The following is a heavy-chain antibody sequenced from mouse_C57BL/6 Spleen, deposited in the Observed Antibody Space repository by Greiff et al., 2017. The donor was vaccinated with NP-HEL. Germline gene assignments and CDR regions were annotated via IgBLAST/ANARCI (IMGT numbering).Heavy chain of an antibody. J-gene: IGHJ4*01. D-gene: IGHD1-1*01. CDR3: ARLTTTVYYAMDY. CDR2: IDPSDSYT. CDR1: GYTFTSYW. V-gene: IGHV1-69*01. Sequence: QVQLQQPGAELVMPGASVKLSCKASGYTFTSYWMHWVKQRPGQGLEWIGEIDPSDSYTNYNQKFKGKSTLTVDNSSSTAYMQLSSLTSEDSAVYYCARLTTTVYYAMDYWGQGTSVTVSS.